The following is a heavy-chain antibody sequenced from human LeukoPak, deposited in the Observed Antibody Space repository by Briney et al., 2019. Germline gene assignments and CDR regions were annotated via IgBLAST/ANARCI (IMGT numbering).Heavy chain of an antibody. CDR1: GYSFTSYW. CDR2: IYPGDFGT. Sequence: GESLKISCKGSGYSFTSYWIGWVRQMPGKGLEWMWIIYPGDFGTRYSPYFQGQVTISADKAISTAYLQWSSLKASVTAMYYCASSNWGSGYYYYGMDVWGQGTSFTVSS. J-gene: IGHJ6*02. CDR3: ASSNWGSGYYYYGMDV. D-gene: IGHD7-27*01. V-gene: IGHV5-51*01.